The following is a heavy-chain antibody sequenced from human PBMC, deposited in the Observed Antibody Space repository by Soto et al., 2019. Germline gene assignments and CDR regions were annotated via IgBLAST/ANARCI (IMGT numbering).Heavy chain of an antibody. Sequence: GGSLRLSCAASGFTFTSYAMSWVRQAPGKGLEWVSIISGSGGSTYYADSVQGRFTISRDNSKNTLYLQMNSLRAEDTAVYYCAKRAAVAYYFDYWGQGTLVTVSS. D-gene: IGHD6-19*01. J-gene: IGHJ4*02. CDR1: GFTFTSYA. CDR2: ISGSGGST. CDR3: AKRAAVAYYFDY. V-gene: IGHV3-23*01.